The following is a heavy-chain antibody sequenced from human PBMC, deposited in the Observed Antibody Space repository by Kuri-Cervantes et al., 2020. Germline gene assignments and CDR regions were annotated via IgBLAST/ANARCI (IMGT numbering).Heavy chain of an antibody. V-gene: IGHV4-34*01. Sequence: SQTLSLTCAVYGGSFSGYYWSWFRQPPGKGLEWIGTIYRTGSTYYNPSLESRVTISQDTSKNQFSLRLTSVTAADMAVYYCARRGPTFAPFDSWGQGTLVTVSS. CDR2: IYRTGST. J-gene: IGHJ4*02. CDR1: GGSFSGYY. CDR3: ARRGPTFAPFDS. D-gene: IGHD3/OR15-3a*01.